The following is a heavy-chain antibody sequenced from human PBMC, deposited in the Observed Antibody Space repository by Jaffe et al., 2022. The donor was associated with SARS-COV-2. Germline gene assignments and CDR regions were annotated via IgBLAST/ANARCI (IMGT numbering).Heavy chain of an antibody. CDR3: ARGGPLVIHGSGSYTSFDY. V-gene: IGHV4-34*01. CDR1: GGSFSGYY. J-gene: IGHJ4*02. D-gene: IGHD3-10*01. Sequence: QVQLQQWGAGLLKPSETLSLTCAVYGGSFSGYYWSWIRQPPGKGLEWIGEINHSGSTNYNPSLKSRVTISVDTSKNQFSLKLSSVTAADTAVYYCARGGPLVIHGSGSYTSFDYWGQGTLVTVSS. CDR2: INHSGST.